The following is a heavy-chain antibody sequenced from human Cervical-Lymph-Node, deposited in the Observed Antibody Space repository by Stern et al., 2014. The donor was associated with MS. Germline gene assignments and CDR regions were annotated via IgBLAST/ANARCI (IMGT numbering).Heavy chain of an antibody. Sequence: QVQLQESGPGLVKPSETLSLTCTVSGGSISSNYWSWIRQPPGKGLEWIGYLSYSGNTNYNPSLKSRVTTSVDTSKHQFSLSLRSVPAADTAVYYCARHGPPRRRDDSNHPNFDYWGPGTLVAVSS. V-gene: IGHV4-59*08. CDR3: ARHGPPRRRDDSNHPNFDY. D-gene: IGHD5-24*01. CDR2: LSYSGNT. J-gene: IGHJ4*02. CDR1: GGSISSNY.